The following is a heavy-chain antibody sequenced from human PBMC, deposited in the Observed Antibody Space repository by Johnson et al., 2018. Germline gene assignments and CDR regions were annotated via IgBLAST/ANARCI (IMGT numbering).Heavy chain of an antibody. Sequence: EVQLVESGGGLVEPGGSLRLSCAASGFTFSSYWMHWVRQAPGKGLEWVSRIKGDGSSTAYADSVKGRFTISRDNAKNTVYLQMNSLRVEDTAVYYCARGISGEYATDVWGQGTTVTVSS. CDR3: ARGISGEYATDV. J-gene: IGHJ6*02. V-gene: IGHV3-74*02. CDR2: IKGDGSST. CDR1: GFTFSSYW. D-gene: IGHD3-10*01.